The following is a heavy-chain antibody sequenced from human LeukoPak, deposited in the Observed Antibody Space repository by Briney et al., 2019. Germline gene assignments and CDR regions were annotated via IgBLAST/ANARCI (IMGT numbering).Heavy chain of an antibody. V-gene: IGHV4-39*07. CDR3: AMTTVTTHYNWFDP. CDR2: IYYSGST. Sequence: PSETLSLTCTASGGSISSSSYYWGWIRQPPGKGLEWIGSIYYSGSTYYNPSLKSRVTISVDTSKNQFSPKLSSVTAADTAVYYCAMTTVTTHYNWFDPWGQGTLVTVSS. J-gene: IGHJ5*02. D-gene: IGHD4-17*01. CDR1: GGSISSSSYY.